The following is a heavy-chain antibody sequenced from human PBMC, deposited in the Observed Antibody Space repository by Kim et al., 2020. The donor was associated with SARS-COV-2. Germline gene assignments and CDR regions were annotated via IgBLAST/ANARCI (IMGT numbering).Heavy chain of an antibody. CDR2: IIPIFGTA. D-gene: IGHD1-26*01. V-gene: IGHV1-69*13. CDR3: ARARGGVVGANDPFDY. CDR1: GGTFSSYA. Sequence: SVKVSCKASGGTFSSYAISWVRQAPGQGLEWMGGIIPIFGTANYAQKFQGRVTITADESTSTAYMELSSLRSEDTAVYYCARARGGVVGANDPFDYWGQGTLVTVSS. J-gene: IGHJ4*02.